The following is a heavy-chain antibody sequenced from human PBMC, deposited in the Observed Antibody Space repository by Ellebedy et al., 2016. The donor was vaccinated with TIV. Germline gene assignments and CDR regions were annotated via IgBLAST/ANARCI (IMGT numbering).Heavy chain of an antibody. CDR3: ARSNWLDP. J-gene: IGHJ5*02. CDR1: GFAFSSFT. V-gene: IGHV3-23*01. Sequence: GESLKISCAASGFAFSSFTMNWVRQAPGKGLEWVSGISGGGGGTYVAGSVKGRFTISKDSSKNTVYFQMNSLRVEDTAVYYCARSNWLDPWGPGTLVTVSS. CDR2: ISGGGGGT.